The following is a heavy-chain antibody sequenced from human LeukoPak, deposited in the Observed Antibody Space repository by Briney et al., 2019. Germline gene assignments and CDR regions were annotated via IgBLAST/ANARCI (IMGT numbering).Heavy chain of an antibody. CDR3: ARDYGGQWLDYFDY. J-gene: IGHJ4*02. CDR2: IYYTGDT. CDR1: GGSISGYY. V-gene: IGHV4-59*01. Sequence: PSETLSLTCTVSGGSISGYYWGWLRQPPGKGLEWIGYIYYTGDTNYHPALKSRVTISVDTSKNQFSLRLSSVTAADTAVYYCARDYGGQWLDYFDYWGQGTLVTVSS. D-gene: IGHD6-19*01.